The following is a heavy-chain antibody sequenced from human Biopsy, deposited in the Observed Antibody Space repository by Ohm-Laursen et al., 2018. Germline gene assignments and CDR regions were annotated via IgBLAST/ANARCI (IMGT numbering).Heavy chain of an antibody. CDR3: VREPKTGTAEAWYFDL. J-gene: IGHJ2*01. CDR1: GGSISGSS. Sequence: GTLSLTCTVSGGSISGSSWSWIRQAPGKGLEWIGYISYNERTHYNPSLTSRLAISFDTSNNRISLQLRSVSVADTAVYYCVREPKTGTAEAWYFDLWGRDSPVTVPS. CDR2: ISYNERT. V-gene: IGHV4-59*12. D-gene: IGHD3-9*01.